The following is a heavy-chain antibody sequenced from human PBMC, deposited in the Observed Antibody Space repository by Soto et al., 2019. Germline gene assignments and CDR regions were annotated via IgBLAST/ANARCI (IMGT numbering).Heavy chain of an antibody. J-gene: IGHJ6*02. Sequence: QVQLVQSGAEVKKPGSSVKVSCKASGGTFSSYTISWVRQAPGQGLEWMGRIIPILGIANYAQKFQGRVTITADKSTSTADMELSSLRSEDTAVYYCARSPLGYCSGGSCLHYYYYYGMDVWGQGTTVTVSS. CDR2: IIPILGIA. V-gene: IGHV1-69*02. D-gene: IGHD2-15*01. CDR3: ARSPLGYCSGGSCLHYYYYYGMDV. CDR1: GGTFSSYT.